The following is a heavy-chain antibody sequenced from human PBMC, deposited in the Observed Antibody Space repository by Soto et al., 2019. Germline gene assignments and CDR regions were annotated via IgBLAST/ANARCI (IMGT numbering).Heavy chain of an antibody. CDR1: GFTFSSYG. CDR2: IWYDGSNK. CDR3: ARTDSGGYYFQH. D-gene: IGHD3-22*01. V-gene: IGHV3-33*01. Sequence: QVQLVESGGGVVQPGRSLRLSCAASGFTFSSYGMHWVRQAPGKGLEWVAVIWYDGSNKYYADSVKGRFTISRDNSKNTLYLQMNSLRAEDTAVYYCARTDSGGYYFQHWGQGTLVTVSS. J-gene: IGHJ1*01.